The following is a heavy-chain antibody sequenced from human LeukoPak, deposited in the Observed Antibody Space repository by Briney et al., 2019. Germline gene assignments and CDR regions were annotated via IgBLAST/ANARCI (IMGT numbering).Heavy chain of an antibody. D-gene: IGHD6-19*01. V-gene: IGHV1-2*02. J-gene: IGHJ6*03. CDR1: GYTFTGYY. CDR3: AQSSGWVYYYMDV. CDR2: INPNSGGT. Sequence: ASVKVSCKASGYTFTGYYMHWVRQAPGQGLEWMGWINPNSGGTNYAQKFQGRVTMTRDTSISTAYMELSRLRSDDTAVYYCAQSSGWVYYYMDVWGKGTTVTVSS.